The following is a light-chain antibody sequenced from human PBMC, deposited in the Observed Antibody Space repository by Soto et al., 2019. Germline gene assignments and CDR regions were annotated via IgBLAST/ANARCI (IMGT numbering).Light chain of an antibody. V-gene: IGKV1-5*03. Sequence: DIQMTQSPSTLSASVGDRVAITCRASQSINTLLAWYQQKPGKAPKLLIYKASSLESGVPSRFSGSGSGTEFTLTISSLQPDDFATYYCQQYYSYPWTFSQGTKVEIK. CDR3: QQYYSYPWT. CDR2: KAS. CDR1: QSINTL. J-gene: IGKJ1*01.